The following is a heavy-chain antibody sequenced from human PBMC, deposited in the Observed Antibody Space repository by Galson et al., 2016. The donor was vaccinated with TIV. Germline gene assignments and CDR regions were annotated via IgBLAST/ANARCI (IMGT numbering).Heavy chain of an antibody. V-gene: IGHV6-1*01. CDR2: TYYTSKWNT. CDR1: GDSVSGNTAA. CDR3: SRGNWNYGMGGAMDV. Sequence: CAISGDSVSGNTAAWNWVRQSPSRGLEWLGRTYYTSKWNTDYAVSVKGRIIIRLDTSMNQVSLQLSSVIPDDTAVYYCSRGNWNYGMGGAMDVWGRGTTVTVSS. D-gene: IGHD1-7*01. J-gene: IGHJ6*02.